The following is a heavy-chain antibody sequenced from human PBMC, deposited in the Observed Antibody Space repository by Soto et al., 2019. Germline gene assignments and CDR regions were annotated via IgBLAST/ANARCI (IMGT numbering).Heavy chain of an antibody. CDR2: ISWNNGSI. D-gene: IGHD5-18*01. Sequence: SLRLSCAASGFTFDDYAMHWVRHAPGKGLGWVSGISWNNGSIGYADSVKGRFTISRDNAKNSLYLQMNSLRAEDTALYYCAKDISGYSYGGDYYYGMDVWGQGTTVTVSS. J-gene: IGHJ6*02. CDR1: GFTFDDYA. V-gene: IGHV3-9*01. CDR3: AKDISGYSYGGDYYYGMDV.